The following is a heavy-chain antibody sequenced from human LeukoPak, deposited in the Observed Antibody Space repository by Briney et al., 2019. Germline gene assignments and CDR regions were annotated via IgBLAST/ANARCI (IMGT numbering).Heavy chain of an antibody. J-gene: IGHJ4*02. D-gene: IGHD4-17*01. CDR1: GGSINSYY. V-gene: IGHV4-59*01. CDR2: INYSENT. Sequence: PSETLSLTCTVSGGSINSYYWSWIRQPPGKGLEWIGYINYSENTDYNPSLKSRVTISVDTSKNQFSLKVISVTAADTAVYYCAREGRQDYVYFDYWGQGTLVTVSS. CDR3: AREGRQDYVYFDY.